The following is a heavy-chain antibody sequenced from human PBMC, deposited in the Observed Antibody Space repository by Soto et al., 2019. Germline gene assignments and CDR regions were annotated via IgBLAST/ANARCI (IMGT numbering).Heavy chain of an antibody. J-gene: IGHJ4*02. V-gene: IGHV3-48*03. CDR2: ISSSGGAI. CDR3: ARDSPVLGGGIDY. Sequence: EVQLEESGGGLVQPGGSLRISCAASGFTLSSYEMNWVRQAPGKGLGWVSSISSSGGAIYYTDSVKGRFTISRDSARNSLFLEMNNLRVDDTAVYYCARDSPVLGGGIDYWGQGTLVTVSS. D-gene: IGHD3-16*01. CDR1: GFTLSSYE.